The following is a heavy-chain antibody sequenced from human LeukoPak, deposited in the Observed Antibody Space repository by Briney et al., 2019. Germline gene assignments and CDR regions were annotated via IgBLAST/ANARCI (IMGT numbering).Heavy chain of an antibody. V-gene: IGHV1-69*13. D-gene: IGHD4-17*01. CDR3: AIFQGTYGDNDNDF. CDR1: GGTFRTFA. CDR2: IIPMINTA. Sequence: SVKISCKASGGTFRTFAINWVRQAPGKGLEWMGGIIPMINTAKYAQRFQGRVSITADESTSTGYMEVSSLRSEDTAVYYCAIFQGTYGDNDNDFWGQGTLVTVSS. J-gene: IGHJ4*02.